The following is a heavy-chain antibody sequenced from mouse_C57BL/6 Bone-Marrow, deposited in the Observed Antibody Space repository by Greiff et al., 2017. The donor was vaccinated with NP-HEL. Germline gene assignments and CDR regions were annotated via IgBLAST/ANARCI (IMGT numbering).Heavy chain of an antibody. D-gene: IGHD2-5*01. J-gene: IGHJ4*01. CDR3: VRVYSNYGYYAMDY. CDR1: GFSFNTYA. Sequence: EVQLVESGGGLVQPKGSLKLSCAASGFSFNTYAMNWVRQAPGKGLEWVARIRSKSNNYATYYADSVKDRFTISRDDSESMLYLQMNNLKTEDTAMYYCVRVYSNYGYYAMDYWGQGTSVTVSS. CDR2: IRSKSNNYAT. V-gene: IGHV10-1*01.